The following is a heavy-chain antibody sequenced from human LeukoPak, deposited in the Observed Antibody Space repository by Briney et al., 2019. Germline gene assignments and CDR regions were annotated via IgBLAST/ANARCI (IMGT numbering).Heavy chain of an antibody. CDR3: ARPPSRGYSSSFKY. V-gene: IGHV5-51*01. Sequence: GESLKISCKGSGYSFPTYWIAWVRQMPGKGLEWMGIIYPDESNIRYSPSFQGQVTISADKSISTAYLQWSSLKASDTAMYYCARPPSRGYSSSFKYWGQGTLVTVSS. J-gene: IGHJ4*02. CDR1: GYSFPTYW. CDR2: IYPDESNI. D-gene: IGHD2-2*03.